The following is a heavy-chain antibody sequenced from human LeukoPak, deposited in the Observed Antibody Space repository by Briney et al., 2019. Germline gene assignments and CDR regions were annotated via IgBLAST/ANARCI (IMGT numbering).Heavy chain of an antibody. V-gene: IGHV1-24*01. CDR2: FDPEDGET. CDR3: ATSTPYKGGSSGGWFDP. D-gene: IGHD1-26*01. CDR1: GYTLTELS. J-gene: IGHJ5*02. Sequence: ASVTVSCKVSGYTLTELSMHWVRQAPGKGLEWMGGFDPEDGETIYAQKFQGRVTMTEDTSTDTAYMELSSLRSEDTAVYYCATSTPYKGGSSGGWFDPWGQGTLVTVSS.